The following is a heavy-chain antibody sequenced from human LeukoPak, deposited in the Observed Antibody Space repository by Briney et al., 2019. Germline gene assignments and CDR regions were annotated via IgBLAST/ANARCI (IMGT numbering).Heavy chain of an antibody. V-gene: IGHV4-59*08. CDR3: AMTGGYDFWSGYHYYGMDV. CDR2: IYYSGST. Sequence: SETLSLTCTVSGGSISSYYWSWIRQPPGKGLEWIGYIYYSGSTNYNPSLKSRVTISVDTPKNQFSLKLSSVTAADTAVYYCAMTGGYDFWSGYHYYGMDVWGQGTTVTVSS. D-gene: IGHD3-3*01. J-gene: IGHJ6*02. CDR1: GGSISSYY.